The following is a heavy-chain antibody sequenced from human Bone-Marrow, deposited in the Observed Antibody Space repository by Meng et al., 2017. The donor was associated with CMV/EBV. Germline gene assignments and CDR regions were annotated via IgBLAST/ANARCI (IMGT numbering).Heavy chain of an antibody. D-gene: IGHD3-10*01. Sequence: GESLKISCAASGFTFSSYWMSWVRQAPGKGLEWVSAISGSGGSTYYADSVKGRFTISRDNSKNTLYLQMNSLRAEDTAVYYCAKGMVRGARAMDVWGQGTTVTVSS. CDR3: AKGMVRGARAMDV. V-gene: IGHV3-23*01. CDR2: ISGSGGST. CDR1: GFTFSSYW. J-gene: IGHJ6*02.